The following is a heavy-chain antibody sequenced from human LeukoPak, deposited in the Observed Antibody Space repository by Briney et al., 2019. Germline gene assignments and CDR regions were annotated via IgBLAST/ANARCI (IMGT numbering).Heavy chain of an antibody. Sequence: GGSLRLSCAASGFTFSSYSMNWVRQAPGKGLEWVSYNSSSRSNIYYADSVKGRFTISRDNAKNTLYLQMNSLRAEDTAVYYYARWGYSNYDYWGQATLVTVSS. D-gene: IGHD4-11*01. J-gene: IGHJ4*02. CDR2: NSSSRSNI. CDR1: GFTFSSYS. V-gene: IGHV3-48*04. CDR3: ARWGYSNYDY.